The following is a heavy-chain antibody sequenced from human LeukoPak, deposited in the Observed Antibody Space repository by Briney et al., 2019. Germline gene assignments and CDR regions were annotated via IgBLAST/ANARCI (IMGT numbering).Heavy chain of an antibody. Sequence: GASVTVSCKASGGTFSSYAISWVRQAPGQGLEWMGGIIPIFGTANYAQKFQGRVTITADESTSTAYMELSSLRSEDTAVYYCARDRHRTPRYFDYWGQGTLVTVSS. V-gene: IGHV1-69*13. CDR3: ARDRHRTPRYFDY. J-gene: IGHJ4*02. D-gene: IGHD6-6*01. CDR2: IIPIFGTA. CDR1: GGTFSSYA.